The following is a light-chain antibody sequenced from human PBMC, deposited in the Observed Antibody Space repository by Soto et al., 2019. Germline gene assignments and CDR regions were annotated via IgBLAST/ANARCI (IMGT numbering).Light chain of an antibody. J-gene: IGKJ1*01. CDR2: GAS. Sequence: EIVLTQSPGTLSLSPGERATLSCSTSQSVSSSHLVWYQQKPGQPPRLLIYGASIRATDISDRFSGSGSGTDFTITISRLEPEDFAVYYCQQCCISPPTFGQGTKVEIQ. CDR1: QSVSSSH. V-gene: IGKV3-20*01. CDR3: QQCCISPPT.